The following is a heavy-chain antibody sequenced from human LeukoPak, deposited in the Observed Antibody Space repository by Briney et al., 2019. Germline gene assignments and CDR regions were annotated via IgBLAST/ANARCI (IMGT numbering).Heavy chain of an antibody. CDR3: ASGNDGDYDY. D-gene: IGHD4-17*01. CDR1: GGSISSYY. J-gene: IGHJ4*02. V-gene: IGHV4-59*01. Sequence: SSETLSLTCTVSGGSISSYYRNWIRQPPGRGLEWIGYIYYSGSTNYNPSLKSRVTISVDTSKNQFSLKLSSVTAADTAVYYCASGNDGDYDYWGQGTLVTVSS. CDR2: IYYSGST.